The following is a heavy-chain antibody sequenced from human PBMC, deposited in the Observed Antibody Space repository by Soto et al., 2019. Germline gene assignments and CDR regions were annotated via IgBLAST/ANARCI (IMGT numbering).Heavy chain of an antibody. CDR3: ARDVGGSGWYYYYYGMDV. D-gene: IGHD6-19*01. V-gene: IGHV1-18*01. J-gene: IGHJ6*02. CDR1: GYTFTSYG. Sequence: ASVKVSCKASGYTFTSYGISWVRQAPGQGLEWMGWISAYNGNTNYAQKLQGRVTMTTDTSTSTAYMELRSLGSDDTAVYYCARDVGGSGWYYYYYGMDVWGQGTTVTVSS. CDR2: ISAYNGNT.